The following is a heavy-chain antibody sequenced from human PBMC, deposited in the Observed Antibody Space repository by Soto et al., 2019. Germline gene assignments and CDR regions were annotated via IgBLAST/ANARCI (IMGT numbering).Heavy chain of an antibody. J-gene: IGHJ4*02. V-gene: IGHV3-30-3*01. CDR3: ARDPKTSGGQHWAFNYSDS. CDR1: GFSFSISP. Sequence: GGSLRLSCAASGFSFSISPMHWVRQAPGKGPEWVALISYDGTNKFYADSVKGRFTISRDNSKSTLYLQVDSLRPEDAAVYYCARDPKTSGGQHWAFNYSDSWGQGTLVTVSS. CDR2: ISYDGTNK. D-gene: IGHD7-27*01.